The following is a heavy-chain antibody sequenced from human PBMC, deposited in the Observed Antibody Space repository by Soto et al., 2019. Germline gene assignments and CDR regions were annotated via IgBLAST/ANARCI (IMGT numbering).Heavy chain of an antibody. D-gene: IGHD2-15*01. Sequence: ESLKIWFKGAGYSFTSYWISWVRQIPGKGLEWMGRIDPSDSYTNYSPSFQGHVTISADKSISTAYLQWSSLKASDTAMYYCARHGERYTGGNPDDIWGQGTMVTVSS. J-gene: IGHJ3*02. CDR2: IDPSDSYT. CDR3: ARHGERYTGGNPDDI. CDR1: GYSFTSYW. V-gene: IGHV5-10-1*01.